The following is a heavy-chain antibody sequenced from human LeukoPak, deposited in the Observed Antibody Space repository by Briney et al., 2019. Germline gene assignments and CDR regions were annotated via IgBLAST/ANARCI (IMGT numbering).Heavy chain of an antibody. CDR2: INPNSGGT. V-gene: IGHV1-2*02. Sequence: ASVKVSCKASGYTFTGYYMHWLRQAPGQGLEWMGWINPNSGGTNYAQKFQGRVTMTRDTSISTAYMELSRLRSDDTAVYYCARGPRYSYGLNKYYFDYWGQGTLVTVSS. J-gene: IGHJ4*02. CDR3: ARGPRYSYGLNKYYFDY. D-gene: IGHD5-18*01. CDR1: GYTFTGYY.